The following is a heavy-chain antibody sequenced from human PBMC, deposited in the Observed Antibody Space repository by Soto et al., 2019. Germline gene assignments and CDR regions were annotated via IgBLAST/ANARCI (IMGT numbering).Heavy chain of an antibody. J-gene: IGHJ5*02. CDR2: IRGSGGST. V-gene: IGHV3-23*01. D-gene: IGHD5-18*01. CDR3: AKRMGWNRGYSYGYES. CDR1: GFTFSSYA. Sequence: EVQLLESGGGLVQPGVSLRLSCAASGFTFSSYAMSWVRQAPGKGLEWVSAIRGSGGSTYYADSVKGRFTISRDNSKNALYLQMNSLRAEDTAVYYCAKRMGWNRGYSYGYESWGQGTLVTVSS.